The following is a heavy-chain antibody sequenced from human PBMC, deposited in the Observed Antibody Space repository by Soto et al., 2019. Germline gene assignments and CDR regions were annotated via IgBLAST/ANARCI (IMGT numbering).Heavy chain of an antibody. CDR2: IKQDGSEK. CDR1: GFTFSSYW. D-gene: IGHD3-16*02. J-gene: IGHJ6*02. Sequence: EVQLVESGGGLVQPGGSLRLSCAASGFTFSSYWMSWVRQAPGKGLEWVANIKQDGSEKYYVDSVKGRFTISRDNAKNSLYLQMNSLRAEDTAVYYCARDGITFGGVIVIPPEYYYYGMDVWGQGTTVTVSS. CDR3: ARDGITFGGVIVIPPEYYYYGMDV. V-gene: IGHV3-7*01.